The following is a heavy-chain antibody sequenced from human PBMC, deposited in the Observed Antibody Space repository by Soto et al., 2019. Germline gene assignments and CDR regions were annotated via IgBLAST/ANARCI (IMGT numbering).Heavy chain of an antibody. CDR3: ARGRGTIFGVVIGFDP. D-gene: IGHD3-3*01. CDR1: GGSFSGYY. Sequence: QVQLQQWGAGLLKPSETLSLTCAVYGGSFSGYYWSWIRQPPGKGLEWIGEINHSGSTNYNPSLKSRVTISVDTSKNQFSLKLSSATAADTAVYYCARGRGTIFGVVIGFDPWGQGTLVTVSS. J-gene: IGHJ5*02. V-gene: IGHV4-34*01. CDR2: INHSGST.